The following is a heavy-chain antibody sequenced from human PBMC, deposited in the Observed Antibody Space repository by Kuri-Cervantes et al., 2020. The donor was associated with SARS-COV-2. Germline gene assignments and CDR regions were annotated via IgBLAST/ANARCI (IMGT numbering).Heavy chain of an antibody. CDR3: ASPRYYAFWSGRAGVMDV. CDR2: ISSSSSTI. CDR1: GFTFSSYA. J-gene: IGHJ6*02. Sequence: GESLKISCAASGFTFSSYAMSWVRQAPGKGLEWVSYISSSSSTIYYADSVKGRFTISRDNAKNSLYLQMNSLRAEDTAAYYCASPRYYAFWSGRAGVMDVWGQGTTVTVSS. V-gene: IGHV3-48*01. D-gene: IGHD3-3*01.